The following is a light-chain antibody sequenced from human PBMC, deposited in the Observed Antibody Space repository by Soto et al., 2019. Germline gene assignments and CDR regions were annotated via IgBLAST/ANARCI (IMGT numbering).Light chain of an antibody. Sequence: DIQMTQSPSYLSASVGDRVTITCRASQSISYYLNWYQQKPGKAPKLLIYAASSLQSGVPSRFSGSGSGTDFTLTISSLQPEDFATYYCQQSYSTLYTFGQGTKLEIK. CDR3: QQSYSTLYT. CDR1: QSISYY. CDR2: AAS. V-gene: IGKV1-39*01. J-gene: IGKJ2*01.